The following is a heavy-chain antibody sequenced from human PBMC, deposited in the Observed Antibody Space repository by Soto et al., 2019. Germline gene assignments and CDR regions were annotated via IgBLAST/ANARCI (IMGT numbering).Heavy chain of an antibody. J-gene: IGHJ4*02. D-gene: IGHD3-22*01. CDR3: ARDTYYYDSSGYYSRTKNDY. Sequence: PGGSLRLSCAASGFTFSSYSMNWVRQAPGKGLEWVSYISSSSSTIYYADSVKGRFTISRDNAKNSLYLQMNSLRDEDTAVYYCARDTYYYDSSGYYSRTKNDYWGQGTLVTVSS. CDR2: ISSSSSTI. V-gene: IGHV3-48*02. CDR1: GFTFSSYS.